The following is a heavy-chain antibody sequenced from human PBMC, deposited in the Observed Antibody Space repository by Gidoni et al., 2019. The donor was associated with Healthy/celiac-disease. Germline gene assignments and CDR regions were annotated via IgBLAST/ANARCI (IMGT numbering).Heavy chain of an antibody. Sequence: QVQLVESGGGGVQPGRSLRLSGAGSGFTFSSYSMHWVRQAPGKGLEWVAVISYDGSNKSYADSVKGRFTISRDNSKNTLYLQMNSLRAEDTAVYYCATSPDYGDSYWGQGTLVTVSS. D-gene: IGHD4-17*01. CDR3: ATSPDYGDSY. CDR1: GFTFSSYS. V-gene: IGHV3-30-3*01. J-gene: IGHJ4*02. CDR2: ISYDGSNK.